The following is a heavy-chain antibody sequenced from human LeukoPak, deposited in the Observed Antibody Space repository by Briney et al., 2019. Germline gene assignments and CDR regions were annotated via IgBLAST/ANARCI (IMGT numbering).Heavy chain of an antibody. Sequence: GGSLRLSCAASGFTFSSYAMSWVRQAPGKGLDWVSAISGSAGSTYYADSVKGRFTISRDNSKNTLYLQMNSLRAEDTAVYYCAKSPTTVTYYYYYGMDVWGQGTTVTVSS. CDR1: GFTFSSYA. CDR2: ISGSAGST. D-gene: IGHD4-17*01. CDR3: AKSPTTVTYYYYYGMDV. J-gene: IGHJ6*02. V-gene: IGHV3-23*01.